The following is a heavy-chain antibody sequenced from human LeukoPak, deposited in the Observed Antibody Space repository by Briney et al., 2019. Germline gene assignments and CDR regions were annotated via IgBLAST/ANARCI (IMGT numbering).Heavy chain of an antibody. Sequence: GGSLRLSCAASGFTFSSYAMHWVRQAPGKGLEWVAVISYGGSNKYYADSVKGRFTISRDNSKNTLYLQMNSLRAEDAAVYYCARDPLGTRPGFDYWGQGTLVTVSS. CDR3: ARDPLGTRPGFDY. J-gene: IGHJ4*02. V-gene: IGHV3-30*04. D-gene: IGHD1-1*01. CDR2: ISYGGSNK. CDR1: GFTFSSYA.